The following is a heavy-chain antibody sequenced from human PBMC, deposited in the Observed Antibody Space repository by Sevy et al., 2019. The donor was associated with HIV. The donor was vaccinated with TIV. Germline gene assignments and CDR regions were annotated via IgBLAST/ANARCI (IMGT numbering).Heavy chain of an antibody. V-gene: IGHV3-74*01. CDR2: INSDGSRT. Sequence: GGSLRLSCEVSGFTFSSDWMHWVRQAPGKGLVWVSRINSDGSRTNYADSGKGRFTISRDSAKNTLFLQMDSLRAEDTAMYYCIRGTSGTFGHWGQGTLVTVSS. CDR3: IRGTSGTFGH. D-gene: IGHD1-26*01. CDR1: GFTFSSDW. J-gene: IGHJ4*02.